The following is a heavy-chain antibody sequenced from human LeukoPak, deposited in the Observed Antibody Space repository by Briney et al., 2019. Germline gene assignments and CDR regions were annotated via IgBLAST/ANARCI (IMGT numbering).Heavy chain of an antibody. CDR3: AKDWGSGSYEGDY. CDR2: INSNGGST. V-gene: IGHV3-64*01. CDR1: GFTFSSYA. J-gene: IGHJ4*02. D-gene: IGHD1-26*01. Sequence: PGGSLRLSCVASGFTFSSYAMHWVRQTPGKGLEYVSGINSNGGSTHYANSVKGRFTISRDNSKNTLYLQMNSLRAEDTAVYYCAKDWGSGSYEGDYWGQGTLVTVSS.